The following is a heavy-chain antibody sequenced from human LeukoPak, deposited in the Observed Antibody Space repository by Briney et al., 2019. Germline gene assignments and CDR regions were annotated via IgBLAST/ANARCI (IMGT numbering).Heavy chain of an antibody. Sequence: PSETLSLTCAVYGGSFSGYYWSWIRQPPGKGLEWIWEINHSGSTNYNTSLKSRVTISVDTSKNQFSLKLSSVTAADTAVYYCARDTYYYDSSGYLYFDYWGQGTLVTVSS. V-gene: IGHV4-34*01. CDR2: INHSGST. CDR3: ARDTYYYDSSGYLYFDY. CDR1: GGSFSGYY. D-gene: IGHD3-22*01. J-gene: IGHJ4*02.